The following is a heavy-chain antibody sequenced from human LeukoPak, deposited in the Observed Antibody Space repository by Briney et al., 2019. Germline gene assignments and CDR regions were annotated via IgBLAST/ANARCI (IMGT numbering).Heavy chain of an antibody. Sequence: GGSLRLSCAASGFSFSSYSVNWVRQAPGKGLEWVSSISSSSSYIYYADSVKGRFTISRDNAKNSLYLQMNSLRAEDTAVYYCARDPGYSYGRDWGQGTLVTVSS. CDR2: ISSSSSYI. CDR3: ARDPGYSYGRD. J-gene: IGHJ4*02. D-gene: IGHD5-18*01. CDR1: GFSFSSYS. V-gene: IGHV3-21*01.